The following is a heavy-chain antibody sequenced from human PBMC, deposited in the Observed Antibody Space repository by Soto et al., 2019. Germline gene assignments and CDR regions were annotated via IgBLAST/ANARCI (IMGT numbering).Heavy chain of an antibody. Sequence: QITLTESGPTLVKPTETLTLTCTFSGFSYSTSRVGVGWIRQPPGKALEWLALVYWDEDKRYSPFLKSRHSITKDTSVDPVVVTMTNMNPAHTGAYYGENLYSTAASFRSFFHDWVRGTLVTVSS. CDR2: VYWDEDK. CDR1: GFSYSTSRVG. J-gene: IGHJ4*02. CDR3: ENLYSTAASFRSFFHD. D-gene: IGHD3-16*02. V-gene: IGHV2-5*02.